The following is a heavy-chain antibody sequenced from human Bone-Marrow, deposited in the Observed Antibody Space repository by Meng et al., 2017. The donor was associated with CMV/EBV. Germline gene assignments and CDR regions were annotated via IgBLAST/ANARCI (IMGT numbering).Heavy chain of an antibody. Sequence: GESLKISCAASGISLSNYWMNWLRQAPGKGLEWVANIREDGGETGYVDSVKGRFTISRDNAKNSLYLQMNSLRAEDTAVYYCARRYCSSTSCYKGSANDYWGQGTLVTVSS. CDR1: GISLSNYW. CDR3: ARRYCSSTSCYKGSANDY. J-gene: IGHJ4*02. D-gene: IGHD2-2*02. CDR2: IREDGGET. V-gene: IGHV3-7*01.